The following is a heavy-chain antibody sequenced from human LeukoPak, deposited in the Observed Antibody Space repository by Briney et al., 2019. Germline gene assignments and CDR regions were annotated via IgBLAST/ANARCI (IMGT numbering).Heavy chain of an antibody. V-gene: IGHV3-23*01. CDR3: AKVSYYDSSGYYPTEYFQH. J-gene: IGHJ1*01. CDR2: ISGSGGST. D-gene: IGHD3-22*01. Sequence: GGSLRLSCAASGFTFSSYAMRWVRQAPGKGLEWVSAISGSGGSTYYADSVKGRFTISRDNSKNTLYLQMNSLRAEDTAVYYCAKVSYYDSSGYYPTEYFQHWGQGTLVTVSS. CDR1: GFTFSSYA.